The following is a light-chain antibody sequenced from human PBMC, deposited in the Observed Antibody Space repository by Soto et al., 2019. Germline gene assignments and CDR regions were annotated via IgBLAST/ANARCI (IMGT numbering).Light chain of an antibody. CDR2: VAS. CDR3: QQYGSRTYT. V-gene: IGKV3-20*01. Sequence: EIVLTQSPGTLSLSPGERATLSCRASQSVSSTYLAWYQQKPGQAPRLLIYVASSRATGIPDRFIGSGSGTDFTLTISRLEPEDFAVYYCQQYGSRTYTFGQGTKLEIK. CDR1: QSVSSTY. J-gene: IGKJ2*01.